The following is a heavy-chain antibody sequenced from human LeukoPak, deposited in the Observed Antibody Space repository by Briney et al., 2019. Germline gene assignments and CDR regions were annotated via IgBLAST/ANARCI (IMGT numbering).Heavy chain of an antibody. CDR1: GFTFSSYG. CDR3: ARERGAHYFDY. J-gene: IGHJ4*02. Sequence: GGSLRLSCAASGFTFSSYGMHWVRQAPGKGLEWVAVISNDGSNKYYADSVKGRFTISRDNSKNTLYLQMNSLRAEDTAVYYCARERGAHYFDYWGQGTLVTVSS. V-gene: IGHV3-30*19. D-gene: IGHD1-26*01. CDR2: ISNDGSNK.